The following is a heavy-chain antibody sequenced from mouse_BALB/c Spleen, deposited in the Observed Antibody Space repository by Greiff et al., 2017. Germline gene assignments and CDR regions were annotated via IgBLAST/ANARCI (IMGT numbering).Heavy chain of an antibody. CDR1: GFTFSSYA. J-gene: IGHJ1*01. Sequence: EVQLVESGGGLVKPGGSLKLSCAASGFTFSSYAMSWVRQTPEKRLEWVASISSGGSTYYPDSVKGRFTISRDNARNILYLQMSSLRSEDTAMYYCAREWDYGSSYKYFDVWGAGTTVTVSS. CDR3: AREWDYGSSYKYFDV. CDR2: ISSGGST. D-gene: IGHD1-1*01. V-gene: IGHV5-6-5*01.